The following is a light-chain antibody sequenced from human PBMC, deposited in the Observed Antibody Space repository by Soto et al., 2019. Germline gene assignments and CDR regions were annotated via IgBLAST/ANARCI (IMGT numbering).Light chain of an antibody. V-gene: IGKV3-11*01. J-gene: IGKJ1*01. CDR3: LQRAAGPWT. CDR1: QSIGNY. CDR2: DVF. Sequence: EIVLTQAPATLSLSPGERATLSCRASQSIGNYIAWYQQKPGQAPRLLVYDVFNRATGIPARFSGSGSGTDFTLTISSRVPEDLTVSYCLQRAAGPWTFGQGTKAEVK.